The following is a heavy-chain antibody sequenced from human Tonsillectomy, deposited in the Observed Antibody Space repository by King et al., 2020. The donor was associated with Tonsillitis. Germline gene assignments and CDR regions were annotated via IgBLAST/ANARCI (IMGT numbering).Heavy chain of an antibody. J-gene: IGHJ4*02. CDR3: AKAMVVTGLLDS. CDR1: GFSFSGYA. D-gene: IGHD2-21*02. CDR2: VSNSGGVT. V-gene: IGHV3-23*04. Sequence: VQLVESGGGLVQPGGSLRLSCAASGFSFSGYAMSWVRQAPGKGLEWVSGVSNSGGVTYYADSVKGRFTISRDNSKNTLDLQMNSLRAEDTALYYCAKAMVVTGLLDSWGQGTLVTVSS.